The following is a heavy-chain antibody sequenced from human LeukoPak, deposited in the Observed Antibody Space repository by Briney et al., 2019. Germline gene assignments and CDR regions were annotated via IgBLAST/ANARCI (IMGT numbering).Heavy chain of an antibody. CDR3: AKVTAGSSGDFDY. Sequence: PGGSLRLSCAASGFTFDYYAMHWVRQAPGKGLEWVSGISWNSGSIGYADSVKGRFTISRGNAKNSLYLQMNSLRAEDTALYYCAKVTAGSSGDFDYWGQGTLVTVSS. J-gene: IGHJ4*02. CDR1: GFTFDYYA. D-gene: IGHD3-10*01. CDR2: ISWNSGSI. V-gene: IGHV3-9*01.